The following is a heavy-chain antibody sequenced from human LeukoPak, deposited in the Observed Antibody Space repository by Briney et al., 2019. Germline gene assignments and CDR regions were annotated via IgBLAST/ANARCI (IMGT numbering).Heavy chain of an antibody. CDR3: AGLAVAGTDGWFDP. D-gene: IGHD6-19*01. J-gene: IGHJ5*02. CDR1: GGSISSYY. Sequence: SETLSLTCTVSGGSISSYYWSWIRQPPGKGLEWIGYIYYSGSTNYNPSLKSRVTISVDTSKNQFSLKLSSVTAADTAVYYCAGLAVAGTDGWFDPWGQGTLVTVSS. V-gene: IGHV4-59*08. CDR2: IYYSGST.